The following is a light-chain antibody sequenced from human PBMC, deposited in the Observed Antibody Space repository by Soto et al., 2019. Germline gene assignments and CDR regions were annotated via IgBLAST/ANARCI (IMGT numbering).Light chain of an antibody. V-gene: IGLV1-51*01. CDR2: DND. Sequence: QSALTQPPSVSAAPGQKVTISCSGSSSNIGNNYVSWYQQLPGTAPKLLIHDNDKRPSGIPDRFSGSKSGTSATLGITGLQTGDDADYYCGAWDSSLSGVVFGGGTKLTVL. CDR3: GAWDSSLSGVV. CDR1: SSNIGNNY. J-gene: IGLJ2*01.